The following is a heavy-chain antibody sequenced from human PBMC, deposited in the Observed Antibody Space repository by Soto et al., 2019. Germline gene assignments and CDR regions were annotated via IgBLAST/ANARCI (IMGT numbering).Heavy chain of an antibody. CDR1: GFTFSNYA. CDR2: ISGSGGST. V-gene: IGHV3-23*01. Sequence: GGSLRLSCAASGFTFSNYAMSWVRQAPGKGLEWVSAISGSGGSTYYADSVKGRFTISRDNSKDTLYLQMNSLRAEDTAVYYCAKGTLWGCTNGVCYGLDYYYMDVWGKGTTVTVSS. J-gene: IGHJ6*03. CDR3: AKGTLWGCTNGVCYGLDYYYMDV. D-gene: IGHD2-8*01.